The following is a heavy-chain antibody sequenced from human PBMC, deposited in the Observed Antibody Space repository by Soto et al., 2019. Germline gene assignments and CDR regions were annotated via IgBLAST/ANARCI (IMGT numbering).Heavy chain of an antibody. J-gene: IGHJ4*02. CDR2: IYYSGST. CDR3: ARGYNGGWYLNDY. CDR1: GGSISSYY. D-gene: IGHD6-19*01. V-gene: IGHV4-59*01. Sequence: SETLSLTCTVSGGSISSYYWSWIRQPPGKGLEWIGYIYYSGSTNYNPSLKGRVAISVDTSKNQFSLKLRSVTAADTAIYYCARGYNGGWYLNDYWGQGTLVTVSS.